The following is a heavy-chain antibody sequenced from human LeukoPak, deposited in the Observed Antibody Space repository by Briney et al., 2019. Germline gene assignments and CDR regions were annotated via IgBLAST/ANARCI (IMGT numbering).Heavy chain of an antibody. V-gene: IGHV3-30*18. CDR1: GFTFTNFG. D-gene: IGHD3-22*01. CDR3: AKDQGYYDSSGYYDY. J-gene: IGHJ4*02. CDR2: ISYDGSNK. Sequence: PGGSLRLSCAASGFTFTNFGMHWVRQAPGKGLEWVAVISYDGSNKYYADSVKGRFTISRDNSKNTLYLQMNSLRAEDTAVYYCAKDQGYYDSSGYYDYWGQGTLVTVSS.